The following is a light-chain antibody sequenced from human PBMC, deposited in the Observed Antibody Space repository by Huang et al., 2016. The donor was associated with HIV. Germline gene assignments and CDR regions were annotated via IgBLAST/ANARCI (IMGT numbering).Light chain of an antibody. CDR1: QSISTW. CDR3: QQYDSYSS. CDR2: RTS. Sequence: DIQMTQSPSTLSASVGDRVTITCRASQSISTWLGWYQQKPGKAPKLLIHRTSSLERGVPSRFSGSGSGTEFTLTISSLQPDDFATYYCQQYDSYSSFGQGTKLEIK. V-gene: IGKV1-5*03. J-gene: IGKJ2*01.